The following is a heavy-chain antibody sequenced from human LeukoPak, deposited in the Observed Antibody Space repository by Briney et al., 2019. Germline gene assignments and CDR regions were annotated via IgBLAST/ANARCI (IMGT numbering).Heavy chain of an antibody. Sequence: SETLSLTCTVSGGSISSYYWSWIRQPPGKGLEWIGYIYYSGSTNCNPSLKSRVTISVDTSKNQFSLKLSSVTAADTAVYYCARVAVYYGMDVWGQGTTVTVSS. CDR2: IYYSGST. CDR1: GGSISSYY. V-gene: IGHV4-59*01. CDR3: ARVAVYYGMDV. J-gene: IGHJ6*02. D-gene: IGHD6-19*01.